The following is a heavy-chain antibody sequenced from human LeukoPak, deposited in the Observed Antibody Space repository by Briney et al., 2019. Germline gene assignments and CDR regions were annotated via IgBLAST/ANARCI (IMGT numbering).Heavy chain of an antibody. Sequence: SETLSLTCTVSGGSISSYYWSWIRQPPGKGLEWIGYIYYSGSTNYNPSLKSRVTISVDTSKNQFSLKLSSVTAADTAVYYCASQYFDLWGRGTLVTLSS. V-gene: IGHV4-59*01. J-gene: IGHJ2*01. CDR3: ASQYFDL. CDR1: GGSISSYY. CDR2: IYYSGST.